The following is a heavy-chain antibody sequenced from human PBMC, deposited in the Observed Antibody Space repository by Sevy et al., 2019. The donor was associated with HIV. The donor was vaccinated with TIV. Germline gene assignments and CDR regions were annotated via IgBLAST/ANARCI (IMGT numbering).Heavy chain of an antibody. CDR1: GFTFNFFS. J-gene: IGHJ1*01. CDR2: ISFDGSNA. Sequence: GGSLRLSCAASGFTFNFFSMHWVRQAPGKGLEWVATISFDGSNAHYADSVKGRFTISRDNSKNSLFLQMNSLRADDSAVYYCALERLSSAVAEYFHIWGQGTLVTVSS. D-gene: IGHD1-1*01. V-gene: IGHV3-30-3*01. CDR3: ALERLSSAVAEYFHI.